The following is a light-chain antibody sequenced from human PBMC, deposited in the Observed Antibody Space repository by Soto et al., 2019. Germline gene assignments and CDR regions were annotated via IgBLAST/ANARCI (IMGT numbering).Light chain of an antibody. CDR3: RSYPGSNILI. CDR1: SSDVGGYNC. Sequence: QSALTQPPSASGSPGQSITISCTGTSSDVGGYNCVSWYQQHTGSAPKLIIHGVNKRRSGVPDRFSGSKSGNRAFLSVTGLEAEDEADYYCRSYPGSNILIFGEGTKLTVL. CDR2: GVN. V-gene: IGLV2-8*01. J-gene: IGLJ2*01.